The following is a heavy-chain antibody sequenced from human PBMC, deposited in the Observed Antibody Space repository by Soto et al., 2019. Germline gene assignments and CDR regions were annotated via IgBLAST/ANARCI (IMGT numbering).Heavy chain of an antibody. V-gene: IGHV1-69*13. D-gene: IGHD3-10*02. CDR3: ARDYYFRFDY. Sequence: PVKVSCKASGGSFSSYAMSWVRQAPGQGLEWMGGIIPIFGTANYAQKFQGRVTITADESTSTAYMELSSLRSEDTAVYYCARDYYFRFDYWGQGTLVTVSS. J-gene: IGHJ4*02. CDR1: GGSFSSYA. CDR2: IIPIFGTA.